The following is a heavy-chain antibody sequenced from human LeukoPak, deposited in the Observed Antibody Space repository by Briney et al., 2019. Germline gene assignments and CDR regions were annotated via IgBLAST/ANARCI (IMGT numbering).Heavy chain of an antibody. Sequence: GGSLRLSFAASGFPFSTYAMHWVRRAPGKGLEWGSAISGSGGSTYYADSVKGRFTISRDNSKNTLYLQMNSLRAEDTAVYYCAKDRRRIRFLESFDAFDIWGQGTMVTVSS. D-gene: IGHD3-3*01. CDR3: AKDRRRIRFLESFDAFDI. CDR2: ISGSGGST. V-gene: IGHV3-23*01. J-gene: IGHJ3*02. CDR1: GFPFSTYA.